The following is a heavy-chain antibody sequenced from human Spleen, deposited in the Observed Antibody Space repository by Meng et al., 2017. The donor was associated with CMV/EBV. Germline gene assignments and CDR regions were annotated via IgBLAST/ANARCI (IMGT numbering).Heavy chain of an antibody. CDR1: GGSMSSGNYY. D-gene: IGHD2-21*01. V-gene: IGHV4-30-4*01. J-gene: IGHJ4*02. Sequence: QVQLLDSGPGLVDPSPTLSLTCTVSGGSMSSGNYYWSWIRQSPGKGLEWIGYIHHSGSAYYNPSLKSRVSISVDTSKNQFSLNLNSMTAADTAVYYCASFDHIPRRNYFDYWGQGTLVTVSS. CDR3: ASFDHIPRRNYFDY. CDR2: IHHSGSA.